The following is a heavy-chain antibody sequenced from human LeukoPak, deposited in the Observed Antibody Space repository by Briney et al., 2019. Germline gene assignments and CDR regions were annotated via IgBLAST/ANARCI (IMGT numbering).Heavy chain of an antibody. CDR1: GFAFSNYA. J-gene: IGHJ5*02. Sequence: GGSLRLSCAASGFAFSNYAMSWVRQAPGKGLEWVSSITGSGGGTYYADSVKGRFTISRDNAKNSLYLQMNSLRAEDTAVYYCARADSSSWGGNWFDPWGQGTLVTVSS. CDR2: ITGSGGGT. CDR3: ARADSSSWGGNWFDP. V-gene: IGHV3-23*01. D-gene: IGHD3-22*01.